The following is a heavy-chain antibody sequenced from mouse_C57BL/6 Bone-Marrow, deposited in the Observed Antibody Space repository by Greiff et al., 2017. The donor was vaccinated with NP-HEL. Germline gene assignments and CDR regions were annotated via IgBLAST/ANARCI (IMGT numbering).Heavy chain of an antibody. J-gene: IGHJ3*01. CDR1: GYEFSNYW. CDR2: IYPGDGDT. Sequence: QVQLKESGAELVKPGASVKISCKASGYEFSNYWMNWVKQRPGKGLAWIGPIYPGDGDTNYNGKFKDKATLTADKSSSTAYMQLSRLTSEDYAVYFCARGAYWGQGTLVTVSA. CDR3: ARGAY. V-gene: IGHV1-80*01.